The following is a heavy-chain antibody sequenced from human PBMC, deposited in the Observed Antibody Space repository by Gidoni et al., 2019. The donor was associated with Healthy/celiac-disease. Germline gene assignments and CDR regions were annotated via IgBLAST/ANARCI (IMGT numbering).Heavy chain of an antibody. D-gene: IGHD3-10*01. CDR2: ISYDGSNK. CDR3: ARPLWFGELLYGVDY. Sequence: QVQLVESGGGVVQPGRSLRLSCDASGFTFRSYAMHWVRQAPGKGLEWVAVISYDGSNKYYADSVKGRFTISRDNSKNTLYLQMNSLRAEDTAVYYCARPLWFGELLYGVDYWGQGTLVTVSS. J-gene: IGHJ4*02. CDR1: GFTFRSYA. V-gene: IGHV3-30*04.